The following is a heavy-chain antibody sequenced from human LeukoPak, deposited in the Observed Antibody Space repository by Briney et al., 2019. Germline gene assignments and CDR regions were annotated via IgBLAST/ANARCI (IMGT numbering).Heavy chain of an antibody. Sequence: SETLSLTCTVSGDSISSSSYYWGWIRQPPGKGLEWIGSIYYSGSTYYNPSLKSRVTISVDTSKNQFSLKLSSVTAADTAVYYCARQGYADFSSRPFDYWGQGTLVTVSS. CDR2: IYYSGST. J-gene: IGHJ4*02. D-gene: IGHD4-17*01. CDR3: ARQGYADFSSRPFDY. CDR1: GDSISSSSYY. V-gene: IGHV4-39*01.